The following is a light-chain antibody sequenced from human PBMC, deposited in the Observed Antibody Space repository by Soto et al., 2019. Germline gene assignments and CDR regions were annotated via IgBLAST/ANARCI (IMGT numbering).Light chain of an antibody. J-gene: IGLJ3*02. CDR3: AAWDDSLNGPV. V-gene: IGLV1-36*01. CDR1: NSNIGNNA. CDR2: FDD. Sequence: QSVLTQPPSVYAAPRQRVTISCSGSNSNIGNNAVNWYQQVPGRAPKLLIHFDDRVPSGISYRFSGSKSGTSASLAISELQSEDEADYYCAAWDDSLNGPVFGGGTKLTVL.